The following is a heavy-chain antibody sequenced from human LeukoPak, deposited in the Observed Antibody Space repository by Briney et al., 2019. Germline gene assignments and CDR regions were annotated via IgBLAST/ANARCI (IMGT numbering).Heavy chain of an antibody. J-gene: IGHJ4*02. CDR1: GFTFSSYA. CDR2: VTNSGDIT. Sequence: GGSLRLSCAASGFTFSSYAMSWVRQAPGKGLEWVSGVTNSGDITYYADSVKGRFTISRDNSKNTLYLQVNSLRADDTAVYYCAKNLYYDILTTWDYWGRGTLVTVSS. CDR3: AKNLYYDILTTWDY. D-gene: IGHD3-9*01. V-gene: IGHV3-23*05.